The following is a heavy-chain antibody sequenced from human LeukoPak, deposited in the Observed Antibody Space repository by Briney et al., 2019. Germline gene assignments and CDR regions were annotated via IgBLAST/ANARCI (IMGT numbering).Heavy chain of an antibody. J-gene: IGHJ4*02. D-gene: IGHD6-19*01. CDR2: ISTGSTYT. CDR1: GFTFNDYC. CDR3: ARLDSDLRQWLAFDY. V-gene: IGHV3-11*06. Sequence: GGSLRLSCAASGFTFNDYCRTWIRQAPGKGLEWLSYISTGSTYTNYANSVKGRFTISRDNAKNSLYLQMNSLRAEDTAVYYCARLDSDLRQWLAFDYWGQGTLVTVSS.